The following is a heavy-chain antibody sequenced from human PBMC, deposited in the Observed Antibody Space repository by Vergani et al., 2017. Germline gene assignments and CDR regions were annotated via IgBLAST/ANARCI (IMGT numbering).Heavy chain of an antibody. Sequence: EVQLVESGGGLVKPGGSLRLSCAASGFTFSSYSMNWVRQAPGKGLEWVSSISSSSSYIYYADPVKGRYTISRDNAKNSLYLKMNSLRAEDTAVYYCARGGKYSSSSRGNWFDPWGQGTLVTVSS. D-gene: IGHD6-6*01. V-gene: IGHV3-21*01. CDR3: ARGGKYSSSSRGNWFDP. CDR2: ISSSSSYI. J-gene: IGHJ5*02. CDR1: GFTFSSYS.